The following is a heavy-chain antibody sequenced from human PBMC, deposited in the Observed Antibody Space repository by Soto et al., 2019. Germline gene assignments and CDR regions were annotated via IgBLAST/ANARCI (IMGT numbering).Heavy chain of an antibody. CDR2: ISYDGSNK. J-gene: IGHJ6*02. Sequence: PGGSLRLSCAASGFTFSSYAMHWVRQAPGKGLEWVAVISYDGSNKYYADSVKGRFTISRDNSKNTLYLQMNSLRAEDTAVYYCAREIPIVVALDVWGQGTTVTVSS. CDR1: GFTFSSYA. D-gene: IGHD3-22*01. V-gene: IGHV3-30-3*01. CDR3: AREIPIVVALDV.